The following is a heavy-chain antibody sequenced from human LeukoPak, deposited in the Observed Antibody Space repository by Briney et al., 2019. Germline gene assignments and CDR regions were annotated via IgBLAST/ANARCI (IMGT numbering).Heavy chain of an antibody. CDR2: IRFDGSNK. J-gene: IGHJ4*02. CDR1: GFTFSSYG. V-gene: IGHV3-30*02. D-gene: IGHD3-22*01. CDR3: AKDAYDSSGRTDY. Sequence: GGSLRLSCAASGFTFSSYGMHWVRQAPGKGLEWVAFIRFDGSNKYYADSVKGRFTISRDSSRNTLSLQMNSLRTEDTAVYYCAKDAYDSSGRTDYWGQGTLAIVSS.